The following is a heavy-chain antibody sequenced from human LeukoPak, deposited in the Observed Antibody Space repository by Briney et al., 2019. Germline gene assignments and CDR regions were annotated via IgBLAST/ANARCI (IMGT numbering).Heavy chain of an antibody. Sequence: SETLSLTCTVSGGSISSYYWSWIRQPPGKGLEWIGYISYSGSTNYNPSLKSRVTISVDTSKNQFSLKLSSVTAADTAVYYCASEGVALAGIDYWGQGTLVTVSS. CDR1: GGSISSYY. CDR3: ASEGVALAGIDY. V-gene: IGHV4-59*08. D-gene: IGHD6-19*01. J-gene: IGHJ4*02. CDR2: ISYSGST.